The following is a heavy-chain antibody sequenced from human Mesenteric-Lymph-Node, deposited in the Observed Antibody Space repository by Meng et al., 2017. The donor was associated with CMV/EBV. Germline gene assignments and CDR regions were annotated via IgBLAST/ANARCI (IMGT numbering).Heavy chain of an antibody. CDR3: ATPIRYYASWGGYPPFDF. Sequence: FNDYALSWVRQAPGLGLEWMGGIITVDGTTKYAENFRDRVTITADKSTTTAYMELSSLRSEDTALYYCATPIRYYASWGGYPPFDFWGQGTLVTVSS. D-gene: IGHD3-3*01. CDR2: IITVDGTT. CDR1: FNDYA. J-gene: IGHJ4*02. V-gene: IGHV1-69*06.